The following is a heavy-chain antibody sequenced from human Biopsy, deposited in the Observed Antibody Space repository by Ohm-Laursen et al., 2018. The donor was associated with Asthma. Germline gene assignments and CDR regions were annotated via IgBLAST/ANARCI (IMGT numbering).Heavy chain of an antibody. J-gene: IGHJ6*02. CDR2: LIPVLGTP. D-gene: IGHD5-12*01. CDR1: GDSFSNYA. V-gene: IGHV1-69*01. CDR3: ARGYSGSGRIVCYYSGLEV. Sequence: ESSVYASRKASGDSFSNYAISWVRQAPGQGLEWMGGLIPVLGTPDHAQMFEGRVTITADESTSTAYMELSSLSSEDTAVYYCARGYSGSGRIVCYYSGLEVWGQGTTVTVSS.